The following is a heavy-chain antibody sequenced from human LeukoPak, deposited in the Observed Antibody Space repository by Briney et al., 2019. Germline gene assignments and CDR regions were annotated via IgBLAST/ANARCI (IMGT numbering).Heavy chain of an antibody. CDR2: IHYSGST. CDR3: AGSLGYCSSTSCYPYYYYYMDV. J-gene: IGHJ6*03. CDR1: GGSINSYY. V-gene: IGHV4-59*08. Sequence: SETLSLTCTVSGGSINSYYWSWIRQPPGRGLEWIGSIHYSGSTSSNPSLRSRVTISVDKSKNQFSLKLSSVTAADTAVYYCAGSLGYCSSTSCYPYYYYYMDVWGKGTTVTVSS. D-gene: IGHD2-2*01.